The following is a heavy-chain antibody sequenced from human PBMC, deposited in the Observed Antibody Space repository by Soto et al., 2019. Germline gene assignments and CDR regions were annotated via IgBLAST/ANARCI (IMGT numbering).Heavy chain of an antibody. CDR1: GFTFSSYG. J-gene: IGHJ4*02. CDR2: ISYDGSNK. D-gene: IGHD6-13*01. Sequence: PGGSLRLSCAASGFTFSSYGMHWVRQAPGKGLEWVAGISYDGSNKYYADSVKGRFTISRDNSKNTLYLQMNSLRAEDTAVYYCAKDPGSSSSWYDRGYFDYWGQGTLVTVSS. V-gene: IGHV3-30*18. CDR3: AKDPGSSSSWYDRGYFDY.